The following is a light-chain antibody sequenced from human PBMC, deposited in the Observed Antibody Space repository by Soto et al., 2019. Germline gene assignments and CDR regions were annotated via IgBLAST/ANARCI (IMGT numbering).Light chain of an antibody. CDR2: GAS. CDR3: QQYNNWPPLWA. V-gene: IGKV3-15*01. J-gene: IGKJ1*01. Sequence: VLTQSPATLSVSSGERATLSCRASQNINTNLAWFQQKPGQSPRLLIHGASTRATGVPARFSGSGSGTEFTLTISSLQSEDFAIYYCQQYNNWPPLWASGQGTRVEIK. CDR1: QNINTN.